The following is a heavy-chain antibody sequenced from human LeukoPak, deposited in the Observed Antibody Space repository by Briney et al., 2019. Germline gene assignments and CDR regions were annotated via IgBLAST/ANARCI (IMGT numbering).Heavy chain of an antibody. D-gene: IGHD7-27*01. CDR3: ARGKNWGDDFDY. V-gene: IGHV4-39*07. CDR2: IYYNGDT. Sequence: PSETLSLTCSVSGGSISSSNNLWGWIRQPPGKGLEWIGSIYYNGDTYYNPSLKSRVTISADTPKNQFSLKLSSVTAADTAVYYCARGKNWGDDFDYWGQGTLVTVSS. CDR1: GGSISSSNNL. J-gene: IGHJ4*02.